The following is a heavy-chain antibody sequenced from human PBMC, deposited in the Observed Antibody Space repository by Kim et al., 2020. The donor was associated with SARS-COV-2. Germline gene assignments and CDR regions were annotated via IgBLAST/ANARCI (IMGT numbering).Heavy chain of an antibody. CDR2: FDPEDGET. CDR3: ATWYYGSGSYYGWFDP. Sequence: ASVKVSCKVSGYTLTELSMHWVRQAPGKGLEWMGGFDPEDGETIYAQKFQGRVTMTEDTSTDTAYMELSSLRSEDTAVYYCATWYYGSGSYYGWFDPWGQGTLVTVSS. D-gene: IGHD3-10*01. V-gene: IGHV1-24*01. CDR1: GYTLTELS. J-gene: IGHJ5*02.